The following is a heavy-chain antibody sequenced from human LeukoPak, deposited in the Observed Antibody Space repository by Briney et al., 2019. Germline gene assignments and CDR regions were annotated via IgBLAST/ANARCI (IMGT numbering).Heavy chain of an antibody. CDR2: IYTSGST. CDR3: AKESIGYYDFWSGYSSDYYYYYYMDV. Sequence: PSQTLSLTCTVSGGSISSGSYYWSWIRQPAGKGLEWIGRIYTSGSTNYNPSLKSRVTISVDTSKNQFSLKLSSVTAADTAVYYCAKESIGYYDFWSGYSSDYYYYYYMDVWGKGTTVTVSS. J-gene: IGHJ6*03. D-gene: IGHD3-3*01. V-gene: IGHV4-61*02. CDR1: GGSISSGSYY.